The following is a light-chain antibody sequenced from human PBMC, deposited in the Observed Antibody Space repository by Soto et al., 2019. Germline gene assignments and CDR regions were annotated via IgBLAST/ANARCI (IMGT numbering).Light chain of an antibody. CDR1: QSVSSN. CDR3: QQYNNWPPWT. J-gene: IGKJ1*01. CDR2: GAS. V-gene: IGKV3-15*01. Sequence: EVVMTQSPATLSVSPGERATLSCRASQSVSSNLAWYQQKPGQAPRLLIYGASTRATGIPARFSGSGSGTEFPLTISRLQSEDFAVYYCQQYNNWPPWTFGQGTKVDI.